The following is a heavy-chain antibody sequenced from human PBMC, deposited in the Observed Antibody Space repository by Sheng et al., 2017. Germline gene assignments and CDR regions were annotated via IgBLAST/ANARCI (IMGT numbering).Heavy chain of an antibody. V-gene: IGHV3-9*01. J-gene: IGHJ4*02. CDR3: AKGESYYYDSSGYLDY. D-gene: IGHD3-22*01. Sequence: EVQLVESGGGLVQPGRSLRLSCAASGFTFDDYAMHWVRQAPGKGLEWVSGISWNSGSIGYADSVKGRFTISRDNAKNSLYLQMNSLRAEDTALYYCAKGESYYYDSSGYLDYWGQGTLVTVSS. CDR1: GFTFDDYA. CDR2: ISWNSGSI.